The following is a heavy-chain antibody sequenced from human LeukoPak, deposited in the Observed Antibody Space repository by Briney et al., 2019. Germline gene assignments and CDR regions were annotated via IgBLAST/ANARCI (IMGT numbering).Heavy chain of an antibody. D-gene: IGHD3-16*01. CDR2: ISGSDANT. V-gene: IGHV3-23*01. CDR3: AKRGGGVSNFDY. CDR1: GFTFSKYA. Sequence: GGSLRLSCAASGFTFSKYALSWVRQAPGKGLEWVSGISGSDANTYYADSVEGRFTISRDNFNNTLYLQMNRLRAEDTAVYYCAKRGGGVSNFDYWGQGTLVTVSS. J-gene: IGHJ4*02.